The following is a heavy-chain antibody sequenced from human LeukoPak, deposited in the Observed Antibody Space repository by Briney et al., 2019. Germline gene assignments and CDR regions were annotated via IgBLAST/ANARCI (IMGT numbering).Heavy chain of an antibody. D-gene: IGHD2-2*01. V-gene: IGHV1-69*01. CDR2: IIPIFGTA. CDR3: TKTTDSGCPTCYGYFDY. J-gene: IGHJ4*02. CDR1: GGTFSSYA. Sequence: ASVKVSCKASGGTFSSYAISWVRQAPGQGLEWMGGIIPIFGTANYAQKFQGRVTITADESTSTAYMELSSLRADDTAVYYCTKTTDSGCPTCYGYFDYWGQGPLVTVSS.